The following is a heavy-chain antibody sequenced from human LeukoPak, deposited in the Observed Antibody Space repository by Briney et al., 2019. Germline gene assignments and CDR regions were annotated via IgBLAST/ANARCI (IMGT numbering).Heavy chain of an antibody. D-gene: IGHD1-1*01. Sequence: SGGSLRLSCAASGFTFRNYVIHWVRQAPGKGLEWVANIKQDGSEKYYVDSVKGRFTISRDNAKNSLYLQMNSLRAEDTAVYYCTSMVWNDPGFDYWGQGTLVTVSS. CDR1: GFTFRNYV. CDR3: TSMVWNDPGFDY. V-gene: IGHV3-7*03. J-gene: IGHJ4*02. CDR2: IKQDGSEK.